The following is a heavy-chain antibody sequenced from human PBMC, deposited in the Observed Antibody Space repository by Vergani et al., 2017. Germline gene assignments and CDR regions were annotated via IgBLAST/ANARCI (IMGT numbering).Heavy chain of an antibody. CDR2: ISSSGSTI. V-gene: IGHV3-48*03. D-gene: IGHD6-13*01. CDR3: ARGGRGAAAGNCGMDV. Sequence: EVQLVESGGGLVQPGGSLRLSCAAPGFTFSSYEMNWVRQAPGKGLEWVAYISSSGSTIYYADPVKGRFPISRDNAKNSLYLQMNRLRAEDTAVYYCARGGRGAAAGNCGMDVWGQGTTVTVSS. J-gene: IGHJ6*02. CDR1: GFTFSSYE.